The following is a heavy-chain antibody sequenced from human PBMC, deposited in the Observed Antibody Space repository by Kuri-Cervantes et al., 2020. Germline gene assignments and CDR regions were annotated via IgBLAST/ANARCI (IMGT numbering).Heavy chain of an antibody. CDR3: ARDIAVGRPDYFDH. J-gene: IGHJ4*02. D-gene: IGHD6-19*01. V-gene: IGHV3-30-3*01. CDR2: ISYDGTIT. CDR1: GFTFSNSP. Sequence: GESLKISCAASGFTFSNSPMHWVRQSPGKGLEWVAVISYDGTITDCADSVKGRFTISRDDSKNTLYLQMNSLRAEGTALYYCARDIAVGRPDYFDHWGQGTLVTVSS.